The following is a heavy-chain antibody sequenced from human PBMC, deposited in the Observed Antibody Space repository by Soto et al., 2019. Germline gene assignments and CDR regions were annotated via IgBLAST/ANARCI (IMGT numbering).Heavy chain of an antibody. CDR2: IYHSGST. D-gene: IGHD3-10*01. J-gene: IGHJ4*02. Sequence: SETLSLTCAVYGGSFSGYYWSWIRQPPGKGLEWIGEIYHSGSTNYNPSPKSRVTISVDTSKNHFSLKLSSVTAADTAVYYCARRGHGFDYWGQGTLVTVSS. CDR1: GGSFSGYY. V-gene: IGHV4-34*01. CDR3: ARRGHGFDY.